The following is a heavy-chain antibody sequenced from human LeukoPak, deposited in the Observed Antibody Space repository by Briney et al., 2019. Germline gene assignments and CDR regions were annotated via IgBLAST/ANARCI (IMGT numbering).Heavy chain of an antibody. CDR2: INWNGGST. Sequence: AGGSLRLSCAASGFTFDDYGMSWVRQAPGKGLEWVSGINWNGGSTGYADSVKGRFTISRDNAKNSLYLQMNSLRAEDTALSYCARVKSGYSSGWYEDYFDYWGQGTLVTVSS. D-gene: IGHD6-19*01. CDR1: GFTFDDYG. J-gene: IGHJ4*02. V-gene: IGHV3-20*04. CDR3: ARVKSGYSSGWYEDYFDY.